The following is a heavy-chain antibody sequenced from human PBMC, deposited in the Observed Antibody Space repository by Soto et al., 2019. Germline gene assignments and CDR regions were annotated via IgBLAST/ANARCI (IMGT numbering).Heavy chain of an antibody. Sequence: PSETLSLTCAVYGGSFSDYYWSWIRQPPGKGLEWIGEINHSGSTNYNPSLKSRITISVDTSKNQFSLKLSSVTAADTAVYYCARRGDYYDSRGDAFDIWGQGKMVTVSS. CDR2: INHSGST. CDR1: GGSFSDYY. J-gene: IGHJ3*02. CDR3: ARRGDYYDSRGDAFDI. D-gene: IGHD3-22*01. V-gene: IGHV4-34*01.